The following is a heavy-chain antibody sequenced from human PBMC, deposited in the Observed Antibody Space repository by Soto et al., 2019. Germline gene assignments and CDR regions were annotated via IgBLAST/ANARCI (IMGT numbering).Heavy chain of an antibody. CDR1: GFSFGDNY. V-gene: IGHV3-53*01. CDR3: ARGTNSDC. CDR2: IYSGGNP. Sequence: AGGSLRLSCSASGFSFGDNYISWVRQAPGKGLELVSLIYSGGNPFYADSMKGRFTLSRDNSNNMLYLQMDSLRAEDTAVYHCARGTNSDCWGQGTLVTVSS. D-gene: IGHD2-21*01. J-gene: IGHJ4*02.